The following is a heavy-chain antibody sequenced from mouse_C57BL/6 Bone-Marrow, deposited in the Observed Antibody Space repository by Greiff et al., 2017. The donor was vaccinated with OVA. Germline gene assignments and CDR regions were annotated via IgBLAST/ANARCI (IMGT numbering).Heavy chain of an antibody. V-gene: IGHV1-80*01. D-gene: IGHD2-10*01. CDR2: IYPGDGDT. J-gene: IGHJ3*01. CDR3: ARSLPYYDNAY. Sequence: VQLVESGAELVKPGASVKISCKASGYAFSSYWMNWVKQRPGKGLEWIGQIYPGDGDTNYNGKFKGKATLTADKSSSTAYMQLSSLTSEDSAVYFCARSLPYYDNAYWGQGTLVTVSA. CDR1: GYAFSSYW.